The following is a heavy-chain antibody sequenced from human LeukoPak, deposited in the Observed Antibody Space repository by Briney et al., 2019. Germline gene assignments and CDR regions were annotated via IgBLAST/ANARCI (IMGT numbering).Heavy chain of an antibody. Sequence: SETLSLTCTVPGGSISSSSYYWGWIRQPPGKGLEWIGSIYYSGSTYYNPSLKSRVTISVDTSKNQFSLKLSSVTAADTAVYYCARHYGGAPDYWGQGTLVTVSS. V-gene: IGHV4-39*01. CDR3: ARHYGGAPDY. CDR2: IYYSGST. J-gene: IGHJ4*02. CDR1: GGSISSSSYY. D-gene: IGHD3-16*01.